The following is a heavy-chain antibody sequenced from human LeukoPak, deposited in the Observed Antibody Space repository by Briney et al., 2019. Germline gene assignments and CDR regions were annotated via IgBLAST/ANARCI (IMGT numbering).Heavy chain of an antibody. Sequence: SETLSLTCAVYGGSFSGYYWSWIRQPPGKGLEWIGEINHSGSTNYNPSLKSRVTISVDTSKNQFSLKLSSVTAADTAVYYCARGPPDPYWGQGALVTVSS. CDR2: INHSGST. J-gene: IGHJ4*02. D-gene: IGHD1-14*01. V-gene: IGHV4-34*01. CDR3: ARGPPDPY. CDR1: GGSFSGYY.